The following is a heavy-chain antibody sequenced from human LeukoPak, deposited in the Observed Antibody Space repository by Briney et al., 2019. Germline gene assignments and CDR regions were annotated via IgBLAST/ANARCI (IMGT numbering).Heavy chain of an antibody. CDR2: ISGSGGST. J-gene: IGHJ4*02. CDR1: GFTFSSYA. CDR3: TRRTGYSSSWSDY. D-gene: IGHD6-13*01. V-gene: IGHV3-23*01. Sequence: GGSPRLSCAASGFTFSSYAMSWVRQAPGKGLEWVSAISGSGGSTYYADSVKGRFTISRDNSKNTLYLQMNSLKTEDTAVYYCTRRTGYSSSWSDYWGQGTLVTVSS.